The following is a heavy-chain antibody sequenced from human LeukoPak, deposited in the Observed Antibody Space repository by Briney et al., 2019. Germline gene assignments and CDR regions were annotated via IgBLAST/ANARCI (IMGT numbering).Heavy chain of an antibody. Sequence: GASVKVSCKASGGTFSSYAISWVRQAPGQGLEWMGGIIPIFGTANYAQKFQGRVTITADESTSTAYMELSSLRSEDTAVYYCARDKRNYYDSSGSPDAFDIWGQGTMVTVSS. J-gene: IGHJ3*02. CDR3: ARDKRNYYDSSGSPDAFDI. CDR1: GGTFSSYA. V-gene: IGHV1-69*13. CDR2: IIPIFGTA. D-gene: IGHD3-22*01.